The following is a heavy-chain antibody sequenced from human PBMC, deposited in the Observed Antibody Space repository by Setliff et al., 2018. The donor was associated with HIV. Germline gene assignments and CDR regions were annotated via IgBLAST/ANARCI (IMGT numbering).Heavy chain of an antibody. Sequence: SEALSLTCTVSGGSISSGIYYWSWIRPPAGQGLEWIGHIYTSGSTNYNPALKSRVTILVDMSKTQFSLNLKSVTAADTAVYYCASRTYYASAGYWDYWYFDLWGRGTLVTVSS. D-gene: IGHD3-22*01. V-gene: IGHV4-61*09. CDR3: ASRTYYASAGYWDYWYFDL. J-gene: IGHJ2*01. CDR1: GGSISSGIYY. CDR2: IYTSGST.